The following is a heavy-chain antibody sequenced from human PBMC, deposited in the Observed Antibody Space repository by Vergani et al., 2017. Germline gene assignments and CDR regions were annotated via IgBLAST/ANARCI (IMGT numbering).Heavy chain of an antibody. CDR1: GFTFSSYA. D-gene: IGHD1-26*01. CDR2: ISGSGGST. CDR3: ARDLAWGLGAVDY. J-gene: IGHJ4*02. Sequence: EVQLLESGGGLVQPGGSLRLSCAASGFTFSSYAMSWVRQAPGKGLEWVSAISGSGGSTYYADSVKGRFTISRDNAKNSLYLQMNSLRAEDTAVYYCARDLAWGLGAVDYWGQGTLVTVSS. V-gene: IGHV3-23*01.